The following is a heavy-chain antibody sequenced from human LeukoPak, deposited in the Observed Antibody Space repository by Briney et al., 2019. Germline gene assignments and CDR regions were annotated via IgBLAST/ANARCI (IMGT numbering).Heavy chain of an antibody. V-gene: IGHV3-30*18. CDR2: ISHDGSNI. CDR1: GFTFSSYW. Sequence: GGSLRLSCAASGFTFSSYWMSWVRQAPGKGPEWVAVISHDGSNIHYGDSVKGRFTISRDNSKNTLYLQMNSLRAEDTAVYYCAKDPYRVVVATGNYLDPWGQGTLVTVSS. CDR3: AKDPYRVVVATGNYLDP. J-gene: IGHJ5*02. D-gene: IGHD2-15*01.